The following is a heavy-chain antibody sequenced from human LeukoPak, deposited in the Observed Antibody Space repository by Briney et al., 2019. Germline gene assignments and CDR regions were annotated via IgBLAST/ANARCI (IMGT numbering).Heavy chain of an antibody. Sequence: GGSLRLSCVASGFTFSSSGMHWVRQSPGKGLDWVAFIRNDGNKYNYAESVKGRFTISRDNAKNSLYLQMNSLRAEDTAVYYCAGTYYSENPFDPWGQGTLVTVSS. J-gene: IGHJ5*02. CDR2: IRNDGNKY. D-gene: IGHD3-10*01. CDR3: AGTYYSENPFDP. CDR1: GFTFSSSG. V-gene: IGHV3-30*02.